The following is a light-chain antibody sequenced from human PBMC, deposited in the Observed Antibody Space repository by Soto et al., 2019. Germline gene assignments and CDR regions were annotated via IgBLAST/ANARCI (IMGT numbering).Light chain of an antibody. V-gene: IGKV1-5*01. CDR3: QQYNSWSGVT. CDR2: DAS. CDR1: QSISSY. J-gene: IGKJ4*01. Sequence: DIQMTQSPSSLSASVGDRVTITCRPSQSISSYLNWYQQKPGKAPKLLIYDASSLESGVPSGFSGSGSGTEFTLTISSLQPEDFATYHCQQYNSWSGVTFGGGTKVDIK.